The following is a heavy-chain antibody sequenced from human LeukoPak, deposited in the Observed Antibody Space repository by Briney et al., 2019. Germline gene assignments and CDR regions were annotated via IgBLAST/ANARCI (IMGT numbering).Heavy chain of an antibody. J-gene: IGHJ4*02. D-gene: IGHD6-13*01. CDR1: GFTFSSYS. CDR3: ARVRAAGPYFDY. Sequence: GGSLRLSCAASGFTFSSYSMNWVRQAPGKGLEWVAVISYDGSNKYYADSVKGRFTISRDNSKNTLYLQMNSLRAEDTAVYYCARVRAAGPYFDYWGQGTLATVSS. V-gene: IGHV3-30*03. CDR2: ISYDGSNK.